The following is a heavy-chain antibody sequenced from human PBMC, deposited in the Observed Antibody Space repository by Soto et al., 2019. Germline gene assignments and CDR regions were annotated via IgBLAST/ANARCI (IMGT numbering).Heavy chain of an antibody. J-gene: IGHJ6*03. D-gene: IGHD4-17*01. CDR3: ARIHDYGELYYYYYMDV. CDR1: GDSISSGGYY. CDR2: IYYSGST. Sequence: SETLSLTCTVSGDSISSGGYYWSWIRQHPGKGLEWIGYIYYSGSTYYNPSLKSRVTISVDTSKNQFSLKLSSVTAADTAVYYCARIHDYGELYYYYYMDVWGKGTTVTVSS. V-gene: IGHV4-31*03.